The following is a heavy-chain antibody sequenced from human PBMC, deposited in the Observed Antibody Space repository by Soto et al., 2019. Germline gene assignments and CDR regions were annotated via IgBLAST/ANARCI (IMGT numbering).Heavy chain of an antibody. CDR1: GFAFSTYG. CDR2: ISYDGNEK. J-gene: IGHJ6*02. D-gene: IGHD5-12*01. CDR3: GKGKFRRGPSLMSAMDL. V-gene: IGHV3-30*18. Sequence: GGSLRLSCAATGFAFSTYGMHWVRQAPGKGREWVAAISYDGNEKYYADSLQGRFTISRDNSKNALYLQVNSLRGEDTAVYYCGKGKFRRGPSLMSAMDLWGQGTTVTVSS.